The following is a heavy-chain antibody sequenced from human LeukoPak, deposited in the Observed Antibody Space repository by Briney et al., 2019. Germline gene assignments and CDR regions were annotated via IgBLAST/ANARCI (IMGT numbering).Heavy chain of an antibody. V-gene: IGHV3-30*18. J-gene: IGHJ6*02. D-gene: IGHD3-22*01. CDR2: ISYDGSNK. CDR3: AKVDMAGLLYYYYGMDV. CDR1: GFTFSSYG. Sequence: GGSLRLSCAASGFTFSSYGMPWVRQAPGKGLEWVAVISYDGSNKYYADSVKGRFTISRDNSKNTLYLQMNSLRAEDTAVYYCAKVDMAGLLYYYYGMDVWGQGPTVTVSS.